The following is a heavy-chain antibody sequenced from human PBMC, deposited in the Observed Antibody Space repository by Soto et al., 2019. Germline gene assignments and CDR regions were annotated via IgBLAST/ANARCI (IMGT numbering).Heavy chain of an antibody. CDR3: AKNYCSSTSCFGGGYYYYGMDV. Sequence: ASVKVSCKASGYTFTSYGISWVLQAPGQGLEWMGWISAYNGNTNYAQKLQGRVTMTTDTSTSTAYMELRSLRSDDTAVYYCAKNYCSSTSCFGGGYYYYGMDVWGQGTTVTVSS. V-gene: IGHV1-18*01. CDR2: ISAYNGNT. CDR1: GYTFTSYG. J-gene: IGHJ6*02. D-gene: IGHD2-2*01.